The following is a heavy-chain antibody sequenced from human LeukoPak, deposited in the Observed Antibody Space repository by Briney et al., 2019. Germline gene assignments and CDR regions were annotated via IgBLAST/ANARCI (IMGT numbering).Heavy chain of an antibody. V-gene: IGHV3-43*01. Sequence: PGGSLRLACAASGSTFDDYTMYWVRQPPGKGLEWVSLLTWNADRTYYADSVKGRFTISRDNSKNSLYLQMNSLKIEDTALYYCARDIAVAATGGAFDYWGQGTLVTVSS. CDR1: GSTFDDYT. J-gene: IGHJ4*02. D-gene: IGHD2-15*01. CDR3: ARDIAVAATGGAFDY. CDR2: LTWNADRT.